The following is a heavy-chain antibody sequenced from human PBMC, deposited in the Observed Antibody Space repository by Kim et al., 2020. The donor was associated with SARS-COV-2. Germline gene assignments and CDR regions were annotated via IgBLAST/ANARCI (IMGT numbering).Heavy chain of an antibody. J-gene: IGHJ3*02. Sequence: SETLSLTCAVYGGSFSGYYWSWIRQPPGKGLEWIGEINHSGSTNYNPSLKSRVTISVDTSKNQFSLKLSSVTAADTAVYYCARGCYCSSTSCYCSDAFDIWGQGTMVTVSS. CDR1: GGSFSGYY. D-gene: IGHD2-2*01. CDR3: ARGCYCSSTSCYCSDAFDI. CDR2: INHSGST. V-gene: IGHV4-34*01.